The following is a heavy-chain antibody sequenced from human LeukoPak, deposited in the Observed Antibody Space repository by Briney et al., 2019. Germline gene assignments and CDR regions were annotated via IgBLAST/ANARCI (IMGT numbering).Heavy chain of an antibody. CDR3: ARAAADIVATYDYYYYGTDV. CDR1: GGTFSSYA. J-gene: IGHJ6*02. CDR2: IIPILGIA. Sequence: SVKVSCKASGGTFSSYAISWVRQAPGQGLEWMGRIIPILGIANYAQKFQGRVTITADKSTSTAYMELSSLRSEDTAVYYCARAAADIVATYDYYYYGTDVWGQGTTVTVSS. V-gene: IGHV1-69*04. D-gene: IGHD5-12*01.